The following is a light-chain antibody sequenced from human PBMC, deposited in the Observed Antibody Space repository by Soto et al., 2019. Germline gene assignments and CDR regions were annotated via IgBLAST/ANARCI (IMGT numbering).Light chain of an antibody. CDR2: KAS. CDR3: QQYNSSPT. Sequence: DIQMTQSPSTLSASVGDRVTITCRASQSISSWLAWYQQKPGKAPKLLIYKASSLESGVPSRFSGSGSGTEFTLPSSSLQPDDFATYYCQQYNSSPTFGQGTKVEIK. J-gene: IGKJ1*01. V-gene: IGKV1-5*03. CDR1: QSISSW.